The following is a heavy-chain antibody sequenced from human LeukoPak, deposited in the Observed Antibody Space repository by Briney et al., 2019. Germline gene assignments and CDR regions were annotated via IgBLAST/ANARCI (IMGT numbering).Heavy chain of an antibody. CDR3: VKEPSGQFYIDC. Sequence: GGSLRLSCAGSGFFFNDYAMHWVRLAPGKGLEWVSGISWNSASIGYADSVKGRFTISRDNAKNSLYLQMDSLRAEDTALYYCVKEPSGQFYIDCWGQGTLVTVSS. D-gene: IGHD2-15*01. CDR1: GFFFNDYA. J-gene: IGHJ4*02. CDR2: ISWNSASI. V-gene: IGHV3-9*01.